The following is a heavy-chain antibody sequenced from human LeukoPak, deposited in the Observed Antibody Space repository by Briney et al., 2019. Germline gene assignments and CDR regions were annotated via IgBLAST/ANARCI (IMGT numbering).Heavy chain of an antibody. CDR2: INPNSGGT. V-gene: IGHV1-2*02. D-gene: IGHD3-3*01. Sequence: ASVKVSCKASGYTFTGYYMHWVRQAPGQGLEWMGWINPNSGGTNHAQKFQGRVTMTRDTSISTAYMELSRLTSDDTAVYYCAKDDSRAIFGVGPFDYWGQGTLVTVSS. CDR3: AKDDSRAIFGVGPFDY. CDR1: GYTFTGYY. J-gene: IGHJ4*02.